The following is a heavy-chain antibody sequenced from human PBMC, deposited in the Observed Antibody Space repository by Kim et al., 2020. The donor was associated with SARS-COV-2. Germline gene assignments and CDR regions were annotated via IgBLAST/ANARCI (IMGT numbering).Heavy chain of an antibody. CDR1: GGSISSSSYY. J-gene: IGHJ3*02. CDR2: IYYSGST. D-gene: IGHD3-10*01. CDR3: ARAFLAQRITMVRGAEHDAFDI. Sequence: SETLSLTCTVSGGSISSSSYYWGWIRQPPGKGLEWIGSIYYSGSTYYNPSLKSRVTISVDTSKNQFSLKLSSVTAADTAVYYCARAFLAQRITMVRGAEHDAFDIWAQGTMVTVSS. V-gene: IGHV4-39*01.